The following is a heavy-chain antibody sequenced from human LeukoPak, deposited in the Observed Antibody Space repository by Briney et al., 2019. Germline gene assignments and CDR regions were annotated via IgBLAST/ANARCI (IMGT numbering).Heavy chain of an antibody. CDR3: ARDRGRCSGGSCYLDY. CDR1: GGSISSSSYY. Sequence: SETLSLTCTVSGGSISSSSYYWGWIRQPPGKGLEWIGSIYYSGSTYYNPSLKSRVTISVDTSKNQFSLKLSSVTAADTAVYYCARDRGRCSGGSCYLDYWGQGTLVTVSS. V-gene: IGHV4-39*07. J-gene: IGHJ4*02. D-gene: IGHD2-15*01. CDR2: IYYSGST.